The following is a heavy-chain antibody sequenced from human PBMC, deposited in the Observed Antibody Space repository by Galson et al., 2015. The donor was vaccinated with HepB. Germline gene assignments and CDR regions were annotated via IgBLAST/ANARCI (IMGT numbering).Heavy chain of an antibody. D-gene: IGHD6-13*01. CDR3: ARDHRGSSSWDY. J-gene: IGHJ4*02. CDR2: ISSSSSYI. CDR1: GFTFSSYS. Sequence: SLRLSCAASGFTFSSYSMNWVRQAPGKGLEWVSSISSSSSYIYYADSVKGRFTISRDNAKNSLYLQMNSLRAEDTAVYYCARDHRGSSSWDYWGQGTLVTVSS. V-gene: IGHV3-21*01.